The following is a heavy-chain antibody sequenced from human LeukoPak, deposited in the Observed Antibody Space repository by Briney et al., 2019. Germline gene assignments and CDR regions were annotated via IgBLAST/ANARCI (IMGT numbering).Heavy chain of an antibody. J-gene: IGHJ4*02. CDR2: IWYDGSNK. CDR1: GFTFDDYT. CDR3: ARDTVVATNPLDY. V-gene: IGHV3-33*08. Sequence: PGGSLRLSCAASGFTFDDYTMHWVRQAPGKGLEWVAVIWYDGSNKYYADSVKGRFTISRDNSKNTLYLQLNSLRAEDTAVYYCARDTVVATNPLDYWGQGTLVTVSS. D-gene: IGHD5-12*01.